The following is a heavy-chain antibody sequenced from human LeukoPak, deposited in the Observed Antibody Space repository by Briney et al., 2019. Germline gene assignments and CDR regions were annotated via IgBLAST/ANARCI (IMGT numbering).Heavy chain of an antibody. CDR3: ARGGTYYDFWSGYNFDY. CDR1: GGSISSYY. Sequence: SETLSLTCTVSGGSISSYYWSWIRQPPGKGLEWIGYIYYSGSTNYNPSLKSRVTISVDTSKNQLSLKLSSVTAADTAVYYCARGGTYYDFWSGYNFDYWGQGTLVTVSS. CDR2: IYYSGST. D-gene: IGHD3-3*01. V-gene: IGHV4-59*01. J-gene: IGHJ4*02.